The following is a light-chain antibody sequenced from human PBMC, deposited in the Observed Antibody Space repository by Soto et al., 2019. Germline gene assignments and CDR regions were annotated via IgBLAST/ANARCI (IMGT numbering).Light chain of an antibody. V-gene: IGKV3-20*01. Sequence: IVLTQSPRTLSLSPGERATLSCRASQSVTSRLLSVYQQKPGQAPRLLIYGASGRATGNPDKFIGSGSGTDFPITISRLEPEDFAVYYCPQYGSAPRTFGQGTKVDIK. CDR2: GAS. CDR1: QSVTSRL. CDR3: PQYGSAPRT. J-gene: IGKJ1*01.